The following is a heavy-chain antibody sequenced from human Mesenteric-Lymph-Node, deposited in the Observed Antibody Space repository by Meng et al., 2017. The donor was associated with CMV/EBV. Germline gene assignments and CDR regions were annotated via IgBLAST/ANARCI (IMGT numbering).Heavy chain of an antibody. CDR3: ARTYCSSSSCFYFDH. D-gene: IGHD2-15*01. CDR2: IHHSGST. CDR1: DASISRSTW. Sequence: SDASISRSTWWAWVRQPPGKGLEWIGEIHHSGSTNRNPSLKSQVTISLDKSKNQFSLKLTSVTAADTAVYYCARTYCSSSSCFYFDHWGQGTLVTVSS. V-gene: IGHV4-4*02. J-gene: IGHJ4*02.